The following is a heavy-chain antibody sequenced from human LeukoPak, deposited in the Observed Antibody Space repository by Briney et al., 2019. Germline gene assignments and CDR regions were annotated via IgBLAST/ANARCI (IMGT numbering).Heavy chain of an antibody. CDR2: INPNSGGT. Sequence: WASVKVSCKASGYTFTGYYMHWVRQAPGQGLEWMGWINPNSGGTNYAQKFQGWVTMTRDTSISTAYMELSRLRSDDTAVYYCARGGSSRADAFDIWGQGTMVTVSS. D-gene: IGHD1-26*01. J-gene: IGHJ3*02. CDR3: ARGGSSRADAFDI. CDR1: GYTFTGYY. V-gene: IGHV1-2*04.